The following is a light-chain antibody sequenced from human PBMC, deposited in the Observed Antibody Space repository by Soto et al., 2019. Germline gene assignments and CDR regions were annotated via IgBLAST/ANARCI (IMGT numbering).Light chain of an antibody. Sequence: DIQLTQSPSFLSASVGDRITITCRSSEGISSYLAWYQQKPGKASKLLIYAASTLQSGVPSRFSGSGSGTEFTLTISSLQPEDFATYYCQQLNSYPLFGPGTKVDIK. CDR3: QQLNSYPL. V-gene: IGKV1-9*01. J-gene: IGKJ3*01. CDR1: EGISSY. CDR2: AAS.